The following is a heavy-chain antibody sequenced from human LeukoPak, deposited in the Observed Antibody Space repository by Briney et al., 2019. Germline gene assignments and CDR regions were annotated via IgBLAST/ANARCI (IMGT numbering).Heavy chain of an antibody. CDR1: GSTFSTYV. CDR3: VRGTGY. V-gene: IGHV3-64D*06. J-gene: IGHJ4*02. CDR2: ISSNGDNT. Sequence: GGSLRHSCSVSGSTFSTYVMHWVRQAPGKGLEYVSAISSNGDNTYYADSVKGRFTISRDNSKNTLYLQMSSLRADDTAVYYCVRGTGYWGQGTLVTVSS.